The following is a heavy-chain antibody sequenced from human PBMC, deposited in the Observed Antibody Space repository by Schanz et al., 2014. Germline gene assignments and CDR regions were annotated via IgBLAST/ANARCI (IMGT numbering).Heavy chain of an antibody. D-gene: IGHD3-10*01. Sequence: EVQLVESGGGLVQPGGSLRLSCAASGFTFSNYDMHWVRQAPGKGLEWVSSITASGDYMHYADSVKGRFTISRDNARNSLYLQMNNLRVEDTAVYYCARGPDYGSGSYSSYWGQGTMVTVSS. V-gene: IGHV3-21*01. J-gene: IGHJ3*01. CDR3: ARGPDYGSGSYSSY. CDR1: GFTFSNYD. CDR2: ITASGDYM.